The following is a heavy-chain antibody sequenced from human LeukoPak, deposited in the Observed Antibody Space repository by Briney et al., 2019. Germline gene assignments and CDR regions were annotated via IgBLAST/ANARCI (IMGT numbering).Heavy chain of an antibody. Sequence: PGGSLRLSCAASGFTFSRYAMSWVRQAPGKGLEWVSSVSTDGDTYYTDSAKGRFTISRDVSRNTLFLQMISLRAEDTALYYCARSRSGSVAGTSDYWGQGTLVIVSS. V-gene: IGHV3-23*01. CDR3: ARSRSGSVAGTSDY. CDR2: VSTDGDT. CDR1: GFTFSRYA. J-gene: IGHJ4*02. D-gene: IGHD6-19*01.